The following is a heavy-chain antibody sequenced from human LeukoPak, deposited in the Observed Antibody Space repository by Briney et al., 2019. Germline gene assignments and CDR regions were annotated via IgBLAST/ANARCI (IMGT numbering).Heavy chain of an antibody. CDR2: IYYSGST. CDR3: AREEVYYGSGRYYYYGMDV. D-gene: IGHD3-10*01. V-gene: IGHV4-59*01. Sequence: SETLSLTCTVSGGSISSFYWSWIRQPPGKGLEWIGNIYYSGSTNYNPSLKSRVTISVDTSKDQFSLRLSSVTAADTAVYYCAREEVYYGSGRYYYYGMDVWGQGTTVTVSS. CDR1: GGSISSFY. J-gene: IGHJ6*02.